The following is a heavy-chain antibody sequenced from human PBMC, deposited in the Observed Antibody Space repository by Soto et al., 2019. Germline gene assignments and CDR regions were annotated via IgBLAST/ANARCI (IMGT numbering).Heavy chain of an antibody. Sequence: ASVKVSCKASGYTFTNYGIKWVRQAPGQGLEWMGWISAYNGNTNYAQKLQGRVTMTTDTSTSTAYMELRSLRSDDTAVYYCARGRGYGGYDFWSGYSDTWFDPWGQGTLVTVSS. CDR1: GYTFTNYG. V-gene: IGHV1-18*01. CDR2: ISAYNGNT. J-gene: IGHJ5*02. CDR3: ARGRGYGGYDFWSGYSDTWFDP. D-gene: IGHD3-3*01.